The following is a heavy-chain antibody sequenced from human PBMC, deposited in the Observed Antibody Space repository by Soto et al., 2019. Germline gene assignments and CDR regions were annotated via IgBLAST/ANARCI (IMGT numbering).Heavy chain of an antibody. CDR1: GFTFSSYS. Sequence: EVQLVESGGGLVKPGGSLRLSCAASGFTFSSYSMNWVRQAPGKGLEWVSSISSSSSYIYYADSVKGRFTISRDNAKNALYLQMNSLRAEDTAVYYCAGGGYCSSTSCYRLYGMDVWGQGTTVTVSS. CDR3: AGGGYCSSTSCYRLYGMDV. J-gene: IGHJ6*02. V-gene: IGHV3-21*01. CDR2: ISSSSSYI. D-gene: IGHD2-2*01.